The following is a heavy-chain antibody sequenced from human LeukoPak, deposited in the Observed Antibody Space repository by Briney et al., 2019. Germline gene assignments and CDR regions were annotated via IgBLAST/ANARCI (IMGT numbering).Heavy chain of an antibody. D-gene: IGHD3-22*01. J-gene: IGHJ4*02. CDR3: AREVGNYYDGSGYPGLFDY. V-gene: IGHV3-30-3*01. Sequence: GGSLRLSCAASGFTFSSYAMHWVRQAPGKGLEWVAVISYDGSNKYYADSVKGRFTISRDNSKNTLYLQMNSLRAEDTAVYYCAREVGNYYDGSGYPGLFDYWGQGTLVTVSS. CDR1: GFTFSSYA. CDR2: ISYDGSNK.